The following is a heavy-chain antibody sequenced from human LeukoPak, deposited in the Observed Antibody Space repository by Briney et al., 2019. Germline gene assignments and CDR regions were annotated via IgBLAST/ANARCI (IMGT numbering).Heavy chain of an antibody. CDR2: ISPSGGST. CDR1: GYTFTSYY. J-gene: IGHJ4*02. CDR3: ARDHTIHKSTTMGDY. V-gene: IGHV1-46*01. Sequence: ASVKVSCKASGYTFTSYYMHWVRQAPGQGLEWMGIISPSGGSTTYAQKFQGRVTMTRDTSTSTVYMELSGLRSEDTAVYYCARDHTIHKSTTMGDYWGQGTLVTVSS. D-gene: IGHD4-23*01.